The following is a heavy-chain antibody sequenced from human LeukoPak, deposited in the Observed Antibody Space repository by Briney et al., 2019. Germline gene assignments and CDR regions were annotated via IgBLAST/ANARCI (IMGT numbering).Heavy chain of an antibody. J-gene: IGHJ3*02. Sequence: ASVKVSCKASGYTFTSYGISWVRQAPGQGLEWMGWISAYNGNTNYAQKLQGRVTMNTDTSTSTAYVELRSLRSDDTAVYYCARAERITIFGVVIRTDAFDIWGQGTMVTVSS. CDR1: GYTFTSYG. CDR2: ISAYNGNT. V-gene: IGHV1-18*01. CDR3: ARAERITIFGVVIRTDAFDI. D-gene: IGHD3-3*01.